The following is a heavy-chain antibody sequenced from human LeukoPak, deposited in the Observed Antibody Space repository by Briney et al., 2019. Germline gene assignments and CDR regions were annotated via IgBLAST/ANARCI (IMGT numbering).Heavy chain of an antibody. J-gene: IGHJ5*02. CDR2: IIPIFGTA. CDR1: GGTFSSYA. D-gene: IGHD1-14*01. Sequence: SVKVSCTASGGTFSSYAISWVRQAPGQGLEWMGGIIPIFGTANYAQKFQGRVTITADESTSTAYMGLSSLRSEDTAVYYCARDADRNRQKNWFDPWGQGTLVTVSS. V-gene: IGHV1-69*13. CDR3: ARDADRNRQKNWFDP.